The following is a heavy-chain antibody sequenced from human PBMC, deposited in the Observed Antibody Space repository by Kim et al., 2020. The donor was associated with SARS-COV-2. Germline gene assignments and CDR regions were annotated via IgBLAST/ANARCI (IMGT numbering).Heavy chain of an antibody. J-gene: IGHJ4*02. Sequence: GGSLRLSCAASGFTFSSYWMTWARQAPGKGLEWVANIKKGGSEKYYVDSVKGRFTISRDDAKNSLYLQMNSLRAEDTAVYYCARLSSGWYSDYSGQGTLVTVSS. CDR1: GFTFSSYW. V-gene: IGHV3-7*03. CDR2: IKKGGSEK. D-gene: IGHD6-19*01. CDR3: ARLSSGWYSDY.